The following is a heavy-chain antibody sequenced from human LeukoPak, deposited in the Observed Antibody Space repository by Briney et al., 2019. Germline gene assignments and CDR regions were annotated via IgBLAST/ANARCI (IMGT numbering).Heavy chain of an antibody. CDR2: IYTSGST. V-gene: IGHV4-61*02. CDR3: ARDLRCSGGSCYSVSWFDP. J-gene: IGHJ5*02. CDR1: GGSISSGSYY. D-gene: IGHD2-15*01. Sequence: SETLSLTCTVSGGSISSGSYYWRWIRQPAGKGLEWIGRIYTSGSTNYNPALKTRVTISVDTSKNQFALKLSSVSAADTAVYYCARDLRCSGGSCYSVSWFDPWGQGTLVTVSS.